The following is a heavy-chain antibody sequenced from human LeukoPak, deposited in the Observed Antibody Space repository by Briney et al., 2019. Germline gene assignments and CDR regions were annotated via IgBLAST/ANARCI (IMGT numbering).Heavy chain of an antibody. CDR3: ARDWPYSSSCYDPYSYYYTDV. J-gene: IGHJ6*03. Sequence: PAGTLCLSCAASGGTFSGYYMSWVRQPPGKGLEWIGEINHSGSTNYNASLKSRLTISVDTSKDQFSLTMSSVTAAHTAVYYCARDWPYSSSCYDPYSYYYTDVWGKGTTVTISS. CDR2: INHSGST. D-gene: IGHD6-13*01. V-gene: IGHV4-34*01. CDR1: GGTFSGYY.